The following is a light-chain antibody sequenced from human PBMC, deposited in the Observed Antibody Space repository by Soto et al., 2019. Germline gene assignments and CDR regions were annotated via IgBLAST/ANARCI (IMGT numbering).Light chain of an antibody. CDR2: KAS. V-gene: IGKV1-5*03. J-gene: IGKJ1*01. Sequence: DIQMTQSPSTLSASVGDRVTITCRASQSISSWLAWYQQKPGKAPKLLIYKASSLESGVPSRFSGSGSGTEVTLTIRSLQPDDFATYYCQQYNSYPWTFGHGTKVEIK. CDR3: QQYNSYPWT. CDR1: QSISSW.